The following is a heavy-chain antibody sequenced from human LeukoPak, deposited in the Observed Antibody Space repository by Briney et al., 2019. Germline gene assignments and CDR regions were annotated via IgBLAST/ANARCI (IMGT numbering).Heavy chain of an antibody. CDR1: GGTFSSYA. CDR2: ISAYNGNT. J-gene: IGHJ5*02. D-gene: IGHD3-9*01. Sequence: VASVKVSCKASGGTFSSYAISWVRQAPGQGLEWMGWISAYNGNTNYAQKLQGRVTMTTDTSTSTAYMELRSLRSDDTAVYYCARTHYYDILTDWFDPWGQGTLVTVSS. CDR3: ARTHYYDILTDWFDP. V-gene: IGHV1-18*01.